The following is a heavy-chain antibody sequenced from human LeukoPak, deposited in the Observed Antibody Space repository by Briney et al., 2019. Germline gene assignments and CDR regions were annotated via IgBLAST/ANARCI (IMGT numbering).Heavy chain of an antibody. CDR3: ARVAVFGEAYYFDY. CDR2: MNPNSGNT. V-gene: IGHV1-8*01. J-gene: IGHJ4*02. Sequence: ASVKVSCKASGYTFTSYDINWVRQATGQGLEWMGWMNPNSGNTGYAQKFQGRVTMTRNTSISTAYMELSSLRSEDTAVYYCARVAVFGEAYYFDYWGQGTLVTVSS. CDR1: GYTFTSYD. D-gene: IGHD3-3*01.